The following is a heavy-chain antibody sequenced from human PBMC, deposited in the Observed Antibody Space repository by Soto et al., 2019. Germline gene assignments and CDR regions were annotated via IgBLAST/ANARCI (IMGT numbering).Heavy chain of an antibody. D-gene: IGHD3-22*01. CDR1: DGSISSRDYY. J-gene: IGHJ5*02. CDR2: IYYSGSP. Sequence: QVRLQDSGPGLVKPSQTLSLTCPVSDGSISSRDYYWSWIRQPPGKGLAWIGYIYYSGSPYYSPSLNSRATISIDTSKNQFSLTLTSVTAADTAVYYCARDWSRAYYPTWFDPWGRGTLVTVSS. CDR3: ARDWSRAYYPTWFDP. V-gene: IGHV4-30-4*01.